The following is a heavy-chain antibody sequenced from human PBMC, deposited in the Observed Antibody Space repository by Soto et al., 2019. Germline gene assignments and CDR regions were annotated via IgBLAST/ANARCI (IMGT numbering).Heavy chain of an antibody. Sequence: PSETLSLTCTVSGGSISSYYWSWIRQPPGKGLEWIGYIYYSGSTNYNPSLKSRVTISVDTSKNQFSLKLSSVTAADTAVYYCARALWFGDAATYYYYYMDVWGKGTTVTVSS. CDR2: IYYSGST. CDR3: ARALWFGDAATYYYYYMDV. D-gene: IGHD3-10*01. J-gene: IGHJ6*03. V-gene: IGHV4-59*01. CDR1: GGSISSYY.